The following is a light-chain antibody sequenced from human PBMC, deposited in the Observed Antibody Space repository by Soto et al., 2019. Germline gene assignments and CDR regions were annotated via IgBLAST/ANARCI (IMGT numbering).Light chain of an antibody. CDR2: GAS. V-gene: IGKV3-15*01. J-gene: IGKJ5*01. Sequence: IVMTQSPATLSVSPGEGVTLSCRASQSVRSHLAWYQQKPGQPPRLLIYGASTRATGIPARFSGSGFGTEFTLTISSLQSEDFAVYYCQQYYNWPLTFGQGTRLEIK. CDR1: QSVRSH. CDR3: QQYYNWPLT.